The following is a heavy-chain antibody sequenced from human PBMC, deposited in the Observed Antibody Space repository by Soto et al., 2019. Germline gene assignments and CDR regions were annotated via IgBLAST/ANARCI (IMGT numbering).Heavy chain of an antibody. D-gene: IGHD6-13*01. CDR2: ISAYNGNT. CDR3: AGNGSSVAASGTEREC. J-gene: IGHJ4*02. V-gene: IGHV1-18*01. CDR1: GYTFTSYG. Sequence: QVQLVQSGAEVKKPGASVKVSCKASGYTFTSYGISWVRQAPGQGLEWMGWISAYNGNTNYAQKLQGRVTMTTDTPTSTANMELRSLRFDDTAVYYCAGNGSSVAASGTERECGGEGSLVTDSS.